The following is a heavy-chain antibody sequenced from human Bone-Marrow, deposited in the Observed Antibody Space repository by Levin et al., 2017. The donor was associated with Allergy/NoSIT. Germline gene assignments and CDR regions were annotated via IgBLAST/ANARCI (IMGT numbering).Heavy chain of an antibody. CDR2: INSDGTTT. J-gene: IGHJ6*04. CDR3: ARDAAAWV. CDR1: GFTFKTYW. D-gene: IGHD6-25*01. Sequence: GESLKISCAASGFTFKTYWMHWVRQAPGKGLMWVARINSDGTTTHYADSVKGRLTISRDNAENTLYLQMSSLRVEDTAVYYCARDAAAWVWGRGTTVSVSS. V-gene: IGHV3-74*01.